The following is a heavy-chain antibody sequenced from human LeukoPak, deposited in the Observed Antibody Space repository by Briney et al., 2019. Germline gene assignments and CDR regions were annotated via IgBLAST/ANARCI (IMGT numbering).Heavy chain of an antibody. CDR1: GGTFSSYA. CDR3: ATDYGGSSFWFDP. Sequence: VASVNVSCKASGGTFSSYAISWVRQAPGQGLEWMGGIIPIFGTANYAQKFQGRVAITADESTSTAYMELSSLRSEDTAVYYCATDYGGSSFWFDPWGQGTLVTVSS. J-gene: IGHJ5*02. CDR2: IIPIFGTA. D-gene: IGHD4-23*01. V-gene: IGHV1-69*13.